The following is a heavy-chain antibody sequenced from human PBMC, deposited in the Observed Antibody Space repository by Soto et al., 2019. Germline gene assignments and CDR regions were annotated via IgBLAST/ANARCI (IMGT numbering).Heavy chain of an antibody. J-gene: IGHJ4*02. V-gene: IGHV6-1*01. Sequence: SQTLSLPCAISGNSISSNSAPWNWIKPSPSRGLEWLGRTYYRSKWYNDYAVSVKSRITINPDTSKNQLSLQLNSVTPDDTAVYYCARAQITIATDPFDYWGQGTPVTVSS. D-gene: IGHD3-10*01. CDR3: ARAQITIATDPFDY. CDR1: GNSISSNSAP. CDR2: TYYRSKWYN.